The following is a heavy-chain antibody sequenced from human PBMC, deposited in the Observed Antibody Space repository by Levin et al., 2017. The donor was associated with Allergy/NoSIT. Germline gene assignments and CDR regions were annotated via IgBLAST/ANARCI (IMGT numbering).Heavy chain of an antibody. Sequence: GESLKISCAASGFTFSSYSMNWVRQAPGKGLEWVSYISSSSSTIYYADSVKGRFTISRDNAKNSLYLQMNSLRAEDTAVYYCARESSGLLWFGELWSWYAFDIWGQGTMVTVSS. CDR3: ARESSGLLWFGELWSWYAFDI. CDR1: GFTFSSYS. J-gene: IGHJ3*02. V-gene: IGHV3-48*01. CDR2: ISSSSSTI. D-gene: IGHD3-10*01.